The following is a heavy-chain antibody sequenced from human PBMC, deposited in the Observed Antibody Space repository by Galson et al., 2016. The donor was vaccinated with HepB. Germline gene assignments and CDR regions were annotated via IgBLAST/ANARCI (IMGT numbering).Heavy chain of an antibody. Sequence: SETLSLTCAVYGGSFSHYYWSWIRQPPGKGLEWIGEINHSGSTHYNPSLKSRVTISVDTSKNQFSLKLSSVTAADTAVYYCAKVKHFDYVWGSSYDAFDIWSQGTMATVSS. J-gene: IGHJ3*02. V-gene: IGHV4-34*01. CDR2: INHSGST. CDR1: GGSFSHYY. CDR3: AKVKHFDYVWGSSYDAFDI. D-gene: IGHD3-16*01.